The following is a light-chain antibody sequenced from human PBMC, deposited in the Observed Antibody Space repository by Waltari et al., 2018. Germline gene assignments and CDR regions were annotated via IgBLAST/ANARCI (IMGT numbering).Light chain of an antibody. Sequence: EIVLPKSPATLSLSPGARATPSSRASQGVSRTLPWYQQKAGQAPRLLIYDASSRATDIPDRFSGSGSGTDFSLTISRLEPEDFAVYFCQKYGTHPAAFGQGTRVEIK. CDR3: QKYGTHPAA. CDR2: DAS. V-gene: IGKV3-20*01. CDR1: QGVSRT. J-gene: IGKJ1*01.